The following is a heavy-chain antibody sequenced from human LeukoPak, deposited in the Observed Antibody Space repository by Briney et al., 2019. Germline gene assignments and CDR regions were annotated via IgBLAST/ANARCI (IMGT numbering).Heavy chain of an antibody. CDR1: GYIFTGYY. CDR2: ISAYNGNT. Sequence: ASVKVSCKASGYIFTGYYMHWVRQAPGQGLEWMGWISAYNGNTNYAQKLQGRVTMTADTSTSTAYMELRSLRSDDTAVYYCARFLAVAANFDYWGQGTLVTVSS. V-gene: IGHV1-18*04. CDR3: ARFLAVAANFDY. D-gene: IGHD6-19*01. J-gene: IGHJ4*02.